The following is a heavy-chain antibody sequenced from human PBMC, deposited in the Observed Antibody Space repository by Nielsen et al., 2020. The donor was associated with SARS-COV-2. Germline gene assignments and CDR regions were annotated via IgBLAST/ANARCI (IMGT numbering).Heavy chain of an antibody. CDR2: IYHSGST. CDR3: ARTGDYGDYRGWFDP. Sequence: WIRQPPGKGLEWIGYIYHSGSTYYNPSLKSRVTISVDRSKIQFSLKLSSVTAADTAVYYCARTGDYGDYRGWFDPWGQGTLVTVSS. J-gene: IGHJ5*02. V-gene: IGHV4-30-2*01. D-gene: IGHD4-17*01.